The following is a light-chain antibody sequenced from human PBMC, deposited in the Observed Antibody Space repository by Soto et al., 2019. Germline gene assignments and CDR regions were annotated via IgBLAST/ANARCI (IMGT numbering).Light chain of an antibody. Sequence: EIVLTQSPGTLSLSPGERATLSCRASQSVSSSYLAWYQQKPGQAHRLLIYGASSRATGIPDRFSGSGSGTDFTLTISRLEPEDFAVYYCQQYGSSPWTFVQGTKGEIK. J-gene: IGKJ1*01. CDR2: GAS. CDR1: QSVSSSY. CDR3: QQYGSSPWT. V-gene: IGKV3-20*01.